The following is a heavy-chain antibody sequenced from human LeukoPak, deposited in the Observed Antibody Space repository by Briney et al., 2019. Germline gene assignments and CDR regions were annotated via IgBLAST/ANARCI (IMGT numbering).Heavy chain of an antibody. CDR1: GFTFDDYA. CDR2: ISWNSGSI. V-gene: IGHV3-9*01. CDR3: AKDGGSSLSYYMDV. Sequence: GRSLRLSCAASGFTFDDYAMHWVRQAPGKGLEWVSGISWNSGSIGYADSVKGRFTISRDNAKNSLYLQMNRLRAEDTALYYCAKDGGSSLSYYMDVWGEGTTVTVSS. D-gene: IGHD2-15*01. J-gene: IGHJ6*03.